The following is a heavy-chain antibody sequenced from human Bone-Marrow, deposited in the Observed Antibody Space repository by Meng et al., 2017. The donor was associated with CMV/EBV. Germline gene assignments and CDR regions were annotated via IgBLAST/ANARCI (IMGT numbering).Heavy chain of an antibody. V-gene: IGHV3-21*01. CDR2: ISSSSSYI. CDR1: GFTFSSYS. Sequence: GESLKIYCAASGFTFSSYSMNWVRQAPGKGLEWVSSISSSSSYIYYADSVKGRFTISRDNAKNTLYLQMNSLRAEDTAVYYCARESSSSGWLRRWGQGTLVTVSS. CDR3: ARESSSSGWLRR. J-gene: IGHJ4*02. D-gene: IGHD6-19*01.